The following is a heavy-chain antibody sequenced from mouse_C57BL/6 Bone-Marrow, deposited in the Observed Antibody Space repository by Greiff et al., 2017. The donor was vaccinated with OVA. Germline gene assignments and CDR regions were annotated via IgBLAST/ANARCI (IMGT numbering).Heavy chain of an antibody. CDR3: AREVDWYFDV. D-gene: IGHD1-1*01. Sequence: EVQLQQSGGGLVKPGGSLKLSCAASGFTFSSYAMSWVRQTPEKRLEWVATISDGGSYTYYPDNVKGRFTISRDNAKNNLYLQMSHLKSEDTAMYYCAREVDWYFDVWGTGTTVTVSS. J-gene: IGHJ1*03. CDR1: GFTFSSYA. V-gene: IGHV5-4*01. CDR2: ISDGGSYT.